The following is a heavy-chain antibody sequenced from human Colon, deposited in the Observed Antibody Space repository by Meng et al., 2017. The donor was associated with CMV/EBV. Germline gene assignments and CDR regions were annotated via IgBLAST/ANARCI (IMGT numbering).Heavy chain of an antibody. CDR1: GFTFRNHA. V-gene: IGHV3-23*03. Sequence: GGSLRLSCAASGFTFRNHAMSWVRQAPGKGLEWVSVIYAGGRSTSLADSVKGRFIISRDDSKNTLYMEMNSLRAEDTAVYYCAKGSSEFLYYGLEVWGQGTTVTVSS. CDR2: IYAGGRST. D-gene: IGHD3-10*01. J-gene: IGHJ6*02. CDR3: AKGSSEFLYYGLEV.